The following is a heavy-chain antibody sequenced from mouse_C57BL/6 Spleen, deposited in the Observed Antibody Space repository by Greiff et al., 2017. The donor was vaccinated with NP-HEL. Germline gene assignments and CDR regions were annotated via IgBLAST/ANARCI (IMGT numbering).Heavy chain of an antibody. CDR2: ISSGSSTI. CDR3: ARRADGYYYAMDY. V-gene: IGHV5-17*01. J-gene: IGHJ4*01. CDR1: GFTFSDYG. D-gene: IGHD2-3*01. Sequence: EVKLMESGGGLVKPGGSLKLSCAASGFTFSDYGMHWVRQAPEKGLEWVAYISSGSSTIYYADTVKGRFTISRDNAKNTLFLQMTSLRSEDTAMYYCARRADGYYYAMDYWGQGTSVTVSS.